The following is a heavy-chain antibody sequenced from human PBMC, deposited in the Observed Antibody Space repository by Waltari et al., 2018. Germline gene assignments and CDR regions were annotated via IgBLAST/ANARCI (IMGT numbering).Heavy chain of an antibody. Sequence: QVQLVQSGAEVKKPGASVKVSCKASGYTFTGYYMHWVRQAPGQGLEWRGWINPNSGGTNYAQKFQGRVTMTRDTSISTAYMELSRLRSDDTAVYYCALYPRLVMTPYYFDYWGQGTLVTVSS. CDR3: ALYPRLVMTPYYFDY. D-gene: IGHD6-13*01. J-gene: IGHJ4*02. CDR2: INPNSGGT. V-gene: IGHV1-2*02. CDR1: GYTFTGYY.